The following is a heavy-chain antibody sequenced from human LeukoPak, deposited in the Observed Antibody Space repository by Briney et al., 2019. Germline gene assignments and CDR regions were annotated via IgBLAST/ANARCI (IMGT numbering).Heavy chain of an antibody. CDR2: IRYDGSNK. Sequence: PGGSLRLSCAASGFTFSSYGMHWVRQAPGKGLEWVAFIRYDGSNKYYADSVKGRFTISRDNSKNTLYLQMNSLRAEDTAVYYCAKGTHYGSGSYLFDYWGQGTLVTVSS. D-gene: IGHD3-10*01. J-gene: IGHJ4*02. V-gene: IGHV3-30*02. CDR3: AKGTHYGSGSYLFDY. CDR1: GFTFSSYG.